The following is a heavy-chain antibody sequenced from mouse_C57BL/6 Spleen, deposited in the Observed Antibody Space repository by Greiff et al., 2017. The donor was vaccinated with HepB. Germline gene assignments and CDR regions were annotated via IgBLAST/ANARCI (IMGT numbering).Heavy chain of an antibody. Sequence: EVKLQESGGGLVQPGGSMKLSCVASGFTFSNYWMNWVRQSPEKGLEWVAQIRLKSDNYATHYAESVKGRFTISRDDSKSSVYLQMNNLRAEDTGIYYCLKLLYYFDYWGQGTTLTVSS. CDR3: LKLLYYFDY. CDR2: IRLKSDNYAT. CDR1: GFTFSNYW. J-gene: IGHJ2*01. V-gene: IGHV6-3*01.